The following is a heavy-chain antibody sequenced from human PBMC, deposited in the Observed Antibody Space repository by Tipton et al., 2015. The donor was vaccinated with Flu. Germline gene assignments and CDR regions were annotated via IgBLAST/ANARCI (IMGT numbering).Heavy chain of an antibody. V-gene: IGHV4-59*01. CDR3: ARPSSGPSRGLDY. CDR1: GGSISSYY. D-gene: IGHD3-22*01. Sequence: TLSLTCTVSGGSISSYYWSWIRQPPGKGLEWIGYIYYSGSTNYNPSLKSRVTISVDTSKNQFSLKLSSVTAADTAVYYCARPSSGPSRGLDYWGQGTLVTVSS. J-gene: IGHJ4*02. CDR2: IYYSGST.